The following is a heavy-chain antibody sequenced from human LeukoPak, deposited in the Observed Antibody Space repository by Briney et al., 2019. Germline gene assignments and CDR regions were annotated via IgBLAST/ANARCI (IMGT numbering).Heavy chain of an antibody. CDR2: TYYRSQWYN. J-gene: IGHJ4*02. Sequence: SQTLSLTCALSGDTVSSNSAAWNWIRQSPSRGLEWLGRTYYRSQWYNDYAVSVKSRITINADTSKNQFSLQLNSVTPEDTAVYYCAGGMVRGVTDFDYWGQGTLVTVSS. V-gene: IGHV6-1*01. CDR1: GDTVSSNSAA. D-gene: IGHD3-10*01. CDR3: AGGMVRGVTDFDY.